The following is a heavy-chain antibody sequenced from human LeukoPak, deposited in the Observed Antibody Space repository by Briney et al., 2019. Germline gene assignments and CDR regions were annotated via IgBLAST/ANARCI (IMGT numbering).Heavy chain of an antibody. CDR1: GFHFSSYG. CDR3: ARTREQWQVLDY. J-gene: IGHJ4*02. Sequence: PGGSLRLSCAVPGFHFSSYGMHWVRQAPGKGLEWLAVISNEGSDKYYADSVKGRFTMSRDNSDNMVYLQMNSLRVEDTAVYYCARTREQWQVLDYWGQGTLVTVSS. CDR2: ISNEGSDK. D-gene: IGHD6-19*01. V-gene: IGHV3-30*03.